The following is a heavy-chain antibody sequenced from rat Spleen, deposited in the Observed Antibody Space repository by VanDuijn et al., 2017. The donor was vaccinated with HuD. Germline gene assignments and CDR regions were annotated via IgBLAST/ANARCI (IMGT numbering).Heavy chain of an antibody. CDR2: ISYDGSST. V-gene: IGHV5S23*01. CDR1: GFTFSNYD. CDR3: AKSRFYYYDGGYYCFNY. J-gene: IGHJ2*01. D-gene: IGHD1-12*02. Sequence: EVQLVESGGGLVQPGRSLKLSCAASGFTFSNYDMAWVRQAPTKGLEWVASISYDGSSTYYRDSVKGRFTVSRDNAKGTLFLQMDSLRSEDTATYYCAKSRFYYYDGGYYCFNYWGQGVMVTVSS.